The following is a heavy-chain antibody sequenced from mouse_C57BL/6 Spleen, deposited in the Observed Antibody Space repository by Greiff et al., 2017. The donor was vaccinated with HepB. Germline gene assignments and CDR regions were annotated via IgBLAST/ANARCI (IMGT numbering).Heavy chain of an antibody. CDR1: GFTFSDYG. J-gene: IGHJ4*01. CDR2: ISSGSSTI. D-gene: IGHD4-1*01. V-gene: IGHV5-17*01. CDR3: AKNWGAMDY. Sequence: EVKLVESGGGLVKPGGSLKLSCAASGFTFSDYGMHWVRQAPEKGLEWVAYISSGSSTIYYADTVKGRFTISRDNAKNTPFLQMTSLRSEDTAMYYCAKNWGAMDYWGQGTSVTVSS.